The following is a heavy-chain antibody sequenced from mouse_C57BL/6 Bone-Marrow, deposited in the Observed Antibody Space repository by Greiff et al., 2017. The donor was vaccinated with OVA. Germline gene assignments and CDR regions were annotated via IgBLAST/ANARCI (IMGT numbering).Heavy chain of an antibody. D-gene: IGHD2-12*01. CDR1: GFTFSDYY. J-gene: IGHJ4*01. CDR3: ARGIRPYAMDY. V-gene: IGHV5-16*01. CDR2: INYDGSST. Sequence: EVQVVESEGGLVQPGSSMKLSCTASGFTFSDYYMAWVRQVPEKGLEWVANINYDGSSTYYLDSLKSRFIISRDNAKNILYLQMSSLKSEDTATYYCARGIRPYAMDYWGQGTSVTVSS.